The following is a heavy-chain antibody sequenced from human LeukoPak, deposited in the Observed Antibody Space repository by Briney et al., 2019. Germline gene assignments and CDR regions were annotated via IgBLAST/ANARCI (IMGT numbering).Heavy chain of an antibody. D-gene: IGHD6-13*01. Sequence: NPSETLSLTCSVCGGSISCYFWSWLRQPPGKGREGIGCIYYSGSKNYKPPLKRRVTISVDKPNKQFSLQLSSVTAAGAAVYYWASTESSSVFFGYGGQGTLVTVSS. J-gene: IGHJ4*02. CDR2: IYYSGSK. CDR1: GGSISCYF. CDR3: ASTESSSVFFGY. V-gene: IGHV4-59*12.